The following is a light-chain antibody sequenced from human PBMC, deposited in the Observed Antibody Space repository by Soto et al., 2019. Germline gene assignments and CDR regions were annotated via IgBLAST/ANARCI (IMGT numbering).Light chain of an antibody. CDR3: QQYYSYPLT. J-gene: IGKJ1*01. CDR2: AAS. Sequence: AIRMTQSPSSFSASTGDRVTITCRASQGISSYLAWYQQKPGKAPKLLIYAASRLQSGVPARFSGSGVETDFTLTISCLQSEDFATYYCQQYYSYPLTFGQGTKVDI. CDR1: QGISSY. V-gene: IGKV1-8*01.